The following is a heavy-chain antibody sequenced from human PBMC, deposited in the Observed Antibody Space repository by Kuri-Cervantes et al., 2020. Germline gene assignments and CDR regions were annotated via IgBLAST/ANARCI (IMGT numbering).Heavy chain of an antibody. CDR1: GFTFSSYW. J-gene: IGHJ3*02. D-gene: IGHD6-19*01. Sequence: GESLKISCAASGFTFSSYWMHWVRQAPGKGLVWVSRINSDGSSTSYADSVKGRFTISRDNAENTLYLQMNSLRAEDTAVYYCARAIAVAGAFDIWGQGTMVTDSS. CDR2: INSDGSST. CDR3: ARAIAVAGAFDI. V-gene: IGHV3-74*01.